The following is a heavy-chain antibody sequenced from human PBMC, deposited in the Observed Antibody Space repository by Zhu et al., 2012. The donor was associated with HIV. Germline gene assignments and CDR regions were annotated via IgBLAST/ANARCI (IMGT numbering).Heavy chain of an antibody. CDR3: ATYYYGSGSSYYFDH. Sequence: QEQLQQWGAGLLKPSETLSLTCTVSGGSISSRYWSWIRQSPGKGLEWIGYILDSGSTNYNPSLKSRVTISTGTSKKQFSLKLTSVIPADTAVYYCATYYYGSGSSYYFDHWGQGTPXPSPQ. J-gene: IGHJ4*02. D-gene: IGHD3-10*01. CDR1: GGSISSRY. V-gene: IGHV4-59*03. CDR2: ILDSGST.